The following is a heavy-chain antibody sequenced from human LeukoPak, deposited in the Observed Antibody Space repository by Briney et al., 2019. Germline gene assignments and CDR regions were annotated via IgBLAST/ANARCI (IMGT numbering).Heavy chain of an antibody. J-gene: IGHJ6*03. Sequence: GASVKVSCKASGYTFTGYYMHWVRQAPGQGLEWMGWINPNSGGTNYAQKFQGRVTMTRDTSISTAYMELSSLRSEDTAVYYCAYTGFGHYYYYYMDVWGKGTTVTVSS. CDR2: INPNSGGT. D-gene: IGHD3-10*01. CDR3: AYTGFGHYYYYYMDV. V-gene: IGHV1-2*02. CDR1: GYTFTGYY.